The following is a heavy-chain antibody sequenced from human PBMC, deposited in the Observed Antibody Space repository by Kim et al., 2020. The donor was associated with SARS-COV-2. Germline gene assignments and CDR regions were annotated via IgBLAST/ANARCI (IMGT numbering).Heavy chain of an antibody. V-gene: IGHV1-8*01. J-gene: IGHJ4*02. CDR2: MNPNSGNT. CDR3: ARGLYPPDFDY. Sequence: ASVKVSCKASGYTFTSYDINWVRQATGQGLEWMGWMNPNSGNTGHAQKFQGRVTMTRNNSISTAYMELSSLRSEDTAVYYCARGLYPPDFDYWGQGTLVTVSS. CDR1: GYTFTSYD.